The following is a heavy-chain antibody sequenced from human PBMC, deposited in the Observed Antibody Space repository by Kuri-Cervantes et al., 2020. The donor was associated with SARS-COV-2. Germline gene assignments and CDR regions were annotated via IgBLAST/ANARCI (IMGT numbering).Heavy chain of an antibody. CDR1: GGSFSGYY. Sequence: SETLSLTCAVYGGSFSGYYWSWIRQPPGKGLEWIGEINHSGGTNYNPSLKSRVTISVDTSKNQFSLKLSSVTAADTAVYYCARGAYYDFWSGYYPAYYFDYWGQGTLVTVSS. D-gene: IGHD3-3*01. V-gene: IGHV4-34*01. J-gene: IGHJ4*02. CDR3: ARGAYYDFWSGYYPAYYFDY. CDR2: INHSGGT.